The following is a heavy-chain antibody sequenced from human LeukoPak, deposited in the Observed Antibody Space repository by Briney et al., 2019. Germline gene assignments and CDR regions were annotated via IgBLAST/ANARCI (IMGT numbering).Heavy chain of an antibody. Sequence: GASVKVSFKASGYTFTGYYMHWVRQAPGQGLGWMGWINPNSGGTNYSQKFQGRVTITRDTSISTAYMELRRLRSDDTAVYYCARGGRKRITMIVVVDDAFDIWGQGTMVTVSS. J-gene: IGHJ3*02. D-gene: IGHD3-22*01. CDR3: ARGGRKRITMIVVVDDAFDI. CDR2: INPNSGGT. CDR1: GYTFTGYY. V-gene: IGHV1-2*02.